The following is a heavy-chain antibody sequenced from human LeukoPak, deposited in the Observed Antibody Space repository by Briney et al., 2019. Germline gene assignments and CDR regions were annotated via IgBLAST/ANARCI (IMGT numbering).Heavy chain of an antibody. Sequence: SETLSLTCAVYGVSFSGYYWTWIRQPPGKGLEWIGEINHSGSTNYNPSLKSRVTISVDTSKYQFSLKLNSLTAADTAVYYCARHGVGATGCWFDPWGQGTLVTVSS. J-gene: IGHJ5*02. V-gene: IGHV4-34*01. CDR1: GVSFSGYY. D-gene: IGHD1-26*01. CDR3: ARHGVGATGCWFDP. CDR2: INHSGST.